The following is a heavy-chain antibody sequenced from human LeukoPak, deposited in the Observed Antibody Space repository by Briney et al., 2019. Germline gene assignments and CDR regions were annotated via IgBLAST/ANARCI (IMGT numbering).Heavy chain of an antibody. CDR1: GGSIGGYY. D-gene: IGHD2-2*01. CDR3: AREGTSSHRLDV. CDR2: IYYSGST. V-gene: IGHV4-59*01. Sequence: SETLSLTCTVSGGSIGGYYWSWSRRPPGKGLEWIGYIYYSGSTKYNPSLKSRVTISVDTSRTQFSLKVSSVTAADTAVYYCAREGTSSHRLDVWGQGTTVTVSS. J-gene: IGHJ6*02.